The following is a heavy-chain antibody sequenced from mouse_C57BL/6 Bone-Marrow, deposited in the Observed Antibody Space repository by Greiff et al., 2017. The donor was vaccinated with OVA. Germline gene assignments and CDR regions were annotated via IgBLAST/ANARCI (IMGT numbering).Heavy chain of an antibody. CDR1: GFTFSDYG. J-gene: IGHJ4*01. Sequence: EVQLVESGGGLVKPGGSLKLSCAASGFTFSDYGMHWVRQAPEKGLEWVAYISSGRSTISYAATVKGRFPISSDNAKNTLFLQRTSLRYEDTAMYYCARFSSVYYAMDYWGQGTSVTVSS. CDR2: ISSGRSTI. V-gene: IGHV5-17*01. CDR3: ARFSSVYYAMDY. D-gene: IGHD6-1*01.